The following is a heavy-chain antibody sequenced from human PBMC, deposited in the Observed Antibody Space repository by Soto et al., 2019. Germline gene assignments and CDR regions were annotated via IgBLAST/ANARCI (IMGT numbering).Heavy chain of an antibody. V-gene: IGHV4-31*03. J-gene: IGHJ4*02. CDR2: ISYSGST. CDR1: GGSIASDIYV. Sequence: SETLSLTCNVSGGSIASDIYVWTWIRQRPEKGLEWIGHISYSGSTHYNASLQSRLAISKNTSKNQFSIKLTSLTAADPAVYFCARPTHEGIFTCFESWGQGIQGTLSS. CDR3: ARPTHEGIFTCFES.